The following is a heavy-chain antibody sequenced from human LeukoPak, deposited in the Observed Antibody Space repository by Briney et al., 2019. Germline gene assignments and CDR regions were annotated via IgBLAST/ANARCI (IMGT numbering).Heavy chain of an antibody. CDR1: GFTFSSYE. CDR3: ARAYGSYYYGMDV. CDR2: IGSSGSTK. J-gene: IGHJ6*02. D-gene: IGHD4-17*01. V-gene: IGHV3-48*03. Sequence: GGSLRLSCAASGFTFSSYEMNWVRQAPGKGLEWVSYIGSSGSTKYYADSVKGRFTISRDNAKNSLYLQMNSLRAEDTAVYYCARAYGSYYYGMDVWGQGTTVSVSS.